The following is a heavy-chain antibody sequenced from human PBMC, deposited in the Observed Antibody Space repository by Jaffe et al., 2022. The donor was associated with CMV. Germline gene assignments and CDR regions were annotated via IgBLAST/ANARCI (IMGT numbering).Heavy chain of an antibody. V-gene: IGHV4-61*01. CDR1: GGSVSSGSYY. J-gene: IGHJ5*02. D-gene: IGHD2-8*01. CDR3: ARGTKALPIGS. CDR2: IYYSGST. Sequence: QVQLQESGPGLVKPSETLSLTCTVSGGSVSSGSYYWSWIRQPPGKGLEWIGYIYYSGSTNYNPSLKSRVTISVDTSKNQFSLKLSSVTAADTAVYYCARGTKALPIGSWGQGTLVTVSS.